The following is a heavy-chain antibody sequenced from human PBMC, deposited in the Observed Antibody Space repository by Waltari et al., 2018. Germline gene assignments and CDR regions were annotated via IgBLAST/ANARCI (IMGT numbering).Heavy chain of an antibody. CDR3: ARRLGYTYTYSVEADAFDI. CDR1: GGSISGFY. D-gene: IGHD2-15*01. V-gene: IGHV4-59*08. CDR2: IYFSGTT. J-gene: IGHJ3*02. Sequence: QVQLQESGPGLVKTSETLSLTCTVSGGSISGFYWNWIRQPPGKELEWIGYIYFSGTTNYNPSLKSRVTILLDTSKNQFSLKLSSVTAADTAVYYCARRLGYTYTYSVEADAFDIWGPGAMVTVSS.